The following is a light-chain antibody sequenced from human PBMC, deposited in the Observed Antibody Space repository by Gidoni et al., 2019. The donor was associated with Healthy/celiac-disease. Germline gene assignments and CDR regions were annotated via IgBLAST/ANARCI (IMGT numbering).Light chain of an antibody. CDR3: SSYTSSSTLVV. Sequence: QSDLTQPVSVSGSPGQSITISCTGTSSDVGGYNYGPWYQQHPGKAPKLMIYDVSNRPSGVSNRFSGSKSGNTASLTISGLQAEDEADYYCSSYTSSSTLVVFGTGTKVTVL. CDR2: DVS. V-gene: IGLV2-14*03. J-gene: IGLJ1*01. CDR1: SSDVGGYNY.